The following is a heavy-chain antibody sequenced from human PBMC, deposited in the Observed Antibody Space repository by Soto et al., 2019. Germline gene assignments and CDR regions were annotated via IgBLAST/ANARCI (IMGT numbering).Heavy chain of an antibody. CDR1: GYTFTSYG. Sequence: QVQLVQSGAEVKKPGASVKVSCKASGYTFTSYGISWVRQAPGQGLEWMGWISAYNGNTNYAQKLKGRVTRTPDPPPSTAKWGRRSLSSEDPAVYYVPRDAFLGGGWYPGGQGPLLTVSP. V-gene: IGHV1-18*04. CDR3: PRDAFLGGGWYP. J-gene: IGHJ4*02. CDR2: ISAYNGNT. D-gene: IGHD6-19*01.